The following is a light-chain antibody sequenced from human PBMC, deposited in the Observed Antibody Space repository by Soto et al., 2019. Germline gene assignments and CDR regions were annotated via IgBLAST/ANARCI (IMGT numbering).Light chain of an antibody. J-gene: IGKJ1*01. CDR3: QQYGSSPWT. CDR1: QGVNSY. V-gene: IGKV1-9*01. Sequence: DIQLTQSPSFLSASVGDRVTVTCRASQGVNSYLAWYQQKPGKAPQLLIYTASTLQSGVPSRFSGSGSGTEFTLTITSLQPEDLAVYYCQQYGSSPWTFGQGTKVEIK. CDR2: TAS.